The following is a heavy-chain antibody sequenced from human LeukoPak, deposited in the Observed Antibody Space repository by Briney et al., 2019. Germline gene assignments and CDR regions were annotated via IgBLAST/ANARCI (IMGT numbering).Heavy chain of an antibody. V-gene: IGHV3-49*04. D-gene: IGHD5-24*01. CDR3: TRARIRDGYTKKGLYYFDY. Sequence: GGSPRLSCTASGFTFGDYAMSWVRQAPGKGLEWVGFIRSKAYGGTTEYAASVKGRFTISRDDSKSIAYLQMNSLKTEDTAVYYCTRARIRDGYTKKGLYYFDYWGPGTLVTVSS. CDR2: IRSKAYGGTT. J-gene: IGHJ4*02. CDR1: GFTFGDYA.